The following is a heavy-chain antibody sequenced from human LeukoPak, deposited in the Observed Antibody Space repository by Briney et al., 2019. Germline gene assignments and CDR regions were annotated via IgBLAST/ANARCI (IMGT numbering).Heavy chain of an antibody. CDR2: INHSGST. J-gene: IGHJ4*02. CDR3: ARGLSHQEPFNFDY. Sequence: SETLSLTCAVYGGSFSGYYWSWIRRPPGKGLEWIGEINHSGSTNYNPSLKRRVTISVDTSKNQFSLKLSSVTAADTAVYYCARGLSHQEPFNFDYWGQGTLVTVSS. CDR1: GGSFSGYY. V-gene: IGHV4-34*01.